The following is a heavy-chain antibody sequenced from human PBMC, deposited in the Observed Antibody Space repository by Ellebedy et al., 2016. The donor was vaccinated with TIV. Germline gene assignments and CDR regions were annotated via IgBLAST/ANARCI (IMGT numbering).Heavy chain of an antibody. V-gene: IGHV4-59*01. CDR2: IYYSGAT. J-gene: IGHJ3*01. CDR3: ARTTAFDV. Sequence: SETLSLXXTVSGASISSYYWSWIRQPPGKGLEYIGYIYYSGATNYNPSLRGRVIMSIDTSKNQFSLRLSSVTAADTAVYYCARTTAFDVWGQGTMVTVSS. D-gene: IGHD1-14*01. CDR1: GASISSYY.